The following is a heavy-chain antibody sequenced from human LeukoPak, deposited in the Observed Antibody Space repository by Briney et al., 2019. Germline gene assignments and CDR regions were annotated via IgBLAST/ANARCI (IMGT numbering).Heavy chain of an antibody. CDR3: AEDGALSTSWYFYCDY. CDR1: GFTFSSFA. D-gene: IGHD2-2*01. Sequence: GGSLRLSCAASGFTFSSFAMSWVRQAPGKGLEWVSTITDSGDTTYSTDSVKGRFTISRDNSKNTLYLQMNSLRAEDTAVYYCAEDGALSTSWYFYCDYWGQGTLVTVSS. V-gene: IGHV3-23*01. CDR2: ITDSGDTT. J-gene: IGHJ4*02.